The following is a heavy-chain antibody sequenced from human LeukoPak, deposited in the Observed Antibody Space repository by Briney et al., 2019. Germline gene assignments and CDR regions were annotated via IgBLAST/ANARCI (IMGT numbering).Heavy chain of an antibody. Sequence: GGSLRLSCVASGFTFSSNGMHWVRQAPGKGLEWVTFIQYDGSKKYYADSVKGRFTISRDNPKNTLYLQMNSLRAEDTAVYYCAKAGVFGDYEEGFDYWGQGTLVTVSS. D-gene: IGHD4-17*01. CDR2: IQYDGSKK. CDR3: AKAGVFGDYEEGFDY. V-gene: IGHV3-30*02. J-gene: IGHJ4*02. CDR1: GFTFSSNG.